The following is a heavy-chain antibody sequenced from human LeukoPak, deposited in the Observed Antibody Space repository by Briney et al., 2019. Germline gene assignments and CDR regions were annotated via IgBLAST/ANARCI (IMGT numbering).Heavy chain of an antibody. CDR3: ARALRYDDSSGYYAY. J-gene: IGHJ4*01. CDR2: INPKSGVT. CDR1: GYTFTGHY. D-gene: IGHD3-22*01. V-gene: IGHV1-2*02. Sequence: ASVKVSCKASGYTFTGHYMHWVRQGPGQGPEWMGWINPKSGVTNYAQTFQGGVTMTRGTSISIVYMELSRLTLDDTAVYYCARALRYDDSSGYYAYWGQGTLVTVSS.